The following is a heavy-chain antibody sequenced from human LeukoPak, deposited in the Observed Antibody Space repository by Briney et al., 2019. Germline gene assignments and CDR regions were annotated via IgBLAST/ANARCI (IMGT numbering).Heavy chain of an antibody. Sequence: ETPSLTCTVSGGSISSYYWNWTGQPPGKELEWIGYIYYSGSTNYNPSLESRVIISIDASKNQVSLKLSSVTAADTAVYYCARGYCSGGDCYYFDNWGQGTLVTVSS. D-gene: IGHD2-15*01. CDR2: IYYSGST. CDR1: GGSISSYY. J-gene: IGHJ4*02. CDR3: ARGYCSGGDCYYFDN. V-gene: IGHV4-59*01.